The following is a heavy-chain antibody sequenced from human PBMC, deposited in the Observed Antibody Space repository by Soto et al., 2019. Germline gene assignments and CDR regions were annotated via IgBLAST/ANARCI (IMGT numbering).Heavy chain of an antibody. CDR1: GFPFVSSW. V-gene: IGHV3-74*01. CDR3: VRTSLVVAAATREDY. Sequence: EVQLVESGGGLVQPGGPLSLSCAASGFPFVSSWMHWVRQAPGKGRVWVSRINSDGSSTSYADSVKGRFTISRDNAKNTLYLQMNSLRAEDTAVYYCVRTSLVVAAATREDYWGQGTLVTVSS. D-gene: IGHD2-15*01. J-gene: IGHJ4*02. CDR2: INSDGSST.